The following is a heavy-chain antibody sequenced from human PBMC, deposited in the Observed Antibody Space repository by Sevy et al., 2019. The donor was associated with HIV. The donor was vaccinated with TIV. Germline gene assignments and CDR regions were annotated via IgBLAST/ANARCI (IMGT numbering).Heavy chain of an antibody. D-gene: IGHD2-2*01. V-gene: IGHV1-69*13. CDR2: IIPIFGTA. CDR3: ARALGPLVPVGPWFDP. CDR1: GGTFSSYA. J-gene: IGHJ5*02. Sequence: ASVKVSCKASGGTFSSYAISRVRQAPGQGLEWMGGIIPIFGTANYAQKFQGRVTITADESTSTAYMELSSLRSEDTAVYYCARALGPLVPVGPWFDPWGQGTLVTVSS.